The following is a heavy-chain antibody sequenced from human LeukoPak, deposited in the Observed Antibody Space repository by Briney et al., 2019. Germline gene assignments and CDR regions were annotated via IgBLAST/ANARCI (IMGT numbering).Heavy chain of an antibody. CDR1: GFTFTSSA. D-gene: IGHD6-19*01. CDR2: IVVGSGNT. J-gene: IGHJ4*02. V-gene: IGHV1-58*02. CDR3: AATIRGYSSGWYEFDY. Sequence: ASVKVSCKASGFTFTSSAMQWVRQARGQRIEWIGWIVVGSGNTSYAQKFQERVTITRDMSTSTAYMELSSLRSEDTAVYYCAATIRGYSSGWYEFDYWGQGTLVTVSS.